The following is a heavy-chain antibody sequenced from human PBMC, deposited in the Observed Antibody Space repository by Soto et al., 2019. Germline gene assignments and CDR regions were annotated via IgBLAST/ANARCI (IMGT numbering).Heavy chain of an antibody. Sequence: SETLSLTCTVSGGSISSSSYYWGWIRQPPGKGLEWIGSIYYSGSTYYNPSLKSRVTISVDTSKNQFSLKLSSVTAAETAVYYCARLRDNTITMVRGMRYYYGMDVWGQGTTVTVSS. J-gene: IGHJ6*02. CDR2: IYYSGST. CDR1: GGSISSSSYY. CDR3: ARLRDNTITMVRGMRYYYGMDV. V-gene: IGHV4-39*01. D-gene: IGHD3-10*01.